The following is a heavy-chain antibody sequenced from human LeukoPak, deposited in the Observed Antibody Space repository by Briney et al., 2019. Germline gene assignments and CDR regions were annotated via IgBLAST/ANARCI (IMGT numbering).Heavy chain of an antibody. J-gene: IGHJ2*01. V-gene: IGHV3-30-3*01. Sequence: GGSLRLSCAASGFTFSSYAMHWVRQAPGKGLEWVAVISYDGSNKYYADSVKGRFTISRDNSKNTLYLQMNSLRAGDTAVYYCAKGDSYGSVAAYWYFDLWGRGTLVTVSS. D-gene: IGHD5-18*01. CDR2: ISYDGSNK. CDR3: AKGDSYGSVAAYWYFDL. CDR1: GFTFSSYA.